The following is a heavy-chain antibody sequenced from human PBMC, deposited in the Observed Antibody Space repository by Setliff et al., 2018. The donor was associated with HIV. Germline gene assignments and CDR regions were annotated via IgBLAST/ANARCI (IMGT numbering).Heavy chain of an antibody. D-gene: IGHD1-26*01. Sequence: VASVKVSCKASGDTFSKHAVSWVRQAPGQGLEWMGSFIPTYDTTSYAREFQGRLTITADESTSTVYMDLSRPTSDDTAIFFCAKNKLGGAFDMWGQGTMVTVSS. J-gene: IGHJ3*02. CDR3: AKNKLGGAFDM. V-gene: IGHV1-69*13. CDR2: FIPTYDTT. CDR1: GDTFSKHA.